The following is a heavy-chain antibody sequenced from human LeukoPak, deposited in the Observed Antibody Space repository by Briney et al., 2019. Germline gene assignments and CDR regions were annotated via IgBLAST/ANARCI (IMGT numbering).Heavy chain of an antibody. CDR1: GASISSYY. J-gene: IGHJ6*03. CDR3: ASAQSIYYYYMDV. V-gene: IGHV4-59*08. CDR2: IYYSGST. D-gene: IGHD5-24*01. Sequence: SETLSLPCYVSGASISSYYRSWMRQPPGKGLEWIGHIYYSGSTNYNPSLKSLVTISVDTSKNQFSLNLSSVTAADTAVYYRASAQSIYYYYMDVWGKGTTVTVSS.